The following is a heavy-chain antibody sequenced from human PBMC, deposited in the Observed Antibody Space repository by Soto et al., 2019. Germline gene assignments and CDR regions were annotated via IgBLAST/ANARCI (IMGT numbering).Heavy chain of an antibody. CDR2: TDPITGGT. CDR3: ARGRDAAYQFYSPHGMDF. Sequence: XSVQVSCRASGYNLGSYYTYLVRQAPGRGLEWVGLTDPITGGTDYEERLRDRVTMTRDTSINTAYMELRRLRSDDTAIYFCARGRDAAYQFYSPHGMDFWGQGTTVTVSS. J-gene: IGHJ6*02. D-gene: IGHD2-15*01. CDR1: GYNLGSYY. V-gene: IGHV1-2*02.